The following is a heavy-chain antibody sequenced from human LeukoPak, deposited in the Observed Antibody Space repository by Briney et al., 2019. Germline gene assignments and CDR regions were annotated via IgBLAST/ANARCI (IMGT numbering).Heavy chain of an antibody. J-gene: IGHJ4*02. CDR1: GFTFSSYG. CDR2: ISYEGSNK. Sequence: GGSLRLSCAASGFTFSSYGMHWVRQAPGKGLEWVAVISYEGSNKYYADSVKGRFTISRDNSKNTLYLQMSSLRADDTAVYYCSKKGQSEDYGKPGWGQGTLVTVSS. D-gene: IGHD4-17*01. CDR3: SKKGQSEDYGKPG. V-gene: IGHV3-30*18.